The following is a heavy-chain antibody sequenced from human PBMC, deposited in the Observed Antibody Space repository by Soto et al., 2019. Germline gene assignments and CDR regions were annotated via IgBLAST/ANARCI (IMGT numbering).Heavy chain of an antibody. CDR3: AKGNYDYIWGSYRPIYFDY. CDR1: GFTFDDYA. J-gene: IGHJ4*02. D-gene: IGHD3-16*02. CDR2: ISWNRGSI. Sequence: EVQLVESGGGLVQPGRSLRLSCAASGFTFDDYAMHWVRQAPGKGLEWVSGISWNRGSIGYADSVKGRFTISRDNAKNSLYLQMDSLRAEDTALYYCAKGNYDYIWGSYRPIYFDYWGQGTLVTVSS. V-gene: IGHV3-9*01.